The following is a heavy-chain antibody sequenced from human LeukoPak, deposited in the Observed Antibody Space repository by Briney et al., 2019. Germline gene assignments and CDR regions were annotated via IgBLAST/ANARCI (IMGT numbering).Heavy chain of an antibody. Sequence: GGSLRLSCAASGFPFSNYWMHWVRQAPGKGLVLVSRINSDGSSTDNADSVKGRFTNSRDDAKNTLYLQVNSLRAEDTAVYYCARGEVYGSGKTDYGGQGHLVTVSS. CDR1: GFPFSNYW. J-gene: IGHJ4*02. V-gene: IGHV3-74*01. D-gene: IGHD3-10*01. CDR2: INSDGSST. CDR3: ARGEVYGSGKTDY.